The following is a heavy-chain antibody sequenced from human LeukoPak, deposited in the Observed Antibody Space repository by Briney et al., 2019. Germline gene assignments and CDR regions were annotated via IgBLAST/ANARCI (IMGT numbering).Heavy chain of an antibody. V-gene: IGHV4-34*01. D-gene: IGHD1-26*01. CDR2: INHSGTT. Sequence: SETLSLTCAVYGGSFSGYYWSWIRQPPGKGLEWIGEINHSGTTNYNPSLKSRVTISVDTSKDQISLNLSSVTAADTAVYYCARGTELYYMDVWGKGTTVTVSS. J-gene: IGHJ6*03. CDR3: ARGTELYYMDV. CDR1: GGSFSGYY.